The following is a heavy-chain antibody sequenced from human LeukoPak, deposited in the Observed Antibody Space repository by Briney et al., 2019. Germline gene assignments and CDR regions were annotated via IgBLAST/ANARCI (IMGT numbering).Heavy chain of an antibody. V-gene: IGHV3-23*01. Sequence: GGSLRLSCTASGFTFGDYAMSWVRQAPGKGLEWVSGISGSGGSTYYADSVKGRFTVSRDNSKNTLFLQMNSLRAEDTAVYYCAKVPTYSSSWYAFYFDYWGQGTLVTVSS. CDR1: GFTFGDYA. CDR3: AKVPTYSSSWYAFYFDY. J-gene: IGHJ4*02. D-gene: IGHD6-13*01. CDR2: ISGSGGST.